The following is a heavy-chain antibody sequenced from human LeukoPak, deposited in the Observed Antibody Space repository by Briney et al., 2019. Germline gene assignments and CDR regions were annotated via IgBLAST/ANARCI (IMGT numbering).Heavy chain of an antibody. CDR2: IESKTDGGTT. V-gene: IGHV3-15*04. CDR1: GFSFSDAW. J-gene: IGHJ4*02. CDR3: TTAYQYYYDSSGSWGDYFDY. Sequence: GGSLRLSCAASGFSFSDAWMSWVRQIPGKGLEWVGRIESKTDGGTTDYAAPVKGRFTISRDNSKNTLYLQMNSLKTEDTAVYYCTTAYQYYYDSSGSWGDYFDYWGQGTLVTVSS. D-gene: IGHD3-22*01.